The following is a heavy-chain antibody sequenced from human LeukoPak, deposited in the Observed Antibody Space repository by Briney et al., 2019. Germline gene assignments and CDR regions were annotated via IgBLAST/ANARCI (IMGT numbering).Heavy chain of an antibody. CDR2: IYTAGIT. CDR3: AKGRNWFGP. CDR1: GDSFSGHY. J-gene: IGHJ5*02. Sequence: SETLSLTCSVSGDSFSGHYWTWIRQTPGEGLQWIGYIYTAGITKYNPSFKSRVTISIDISQNQFSLTLDSVTAADTAVYFCAKGRNWFGPWGQGTLVTVSS. V-gene: IGHV4-4*08.